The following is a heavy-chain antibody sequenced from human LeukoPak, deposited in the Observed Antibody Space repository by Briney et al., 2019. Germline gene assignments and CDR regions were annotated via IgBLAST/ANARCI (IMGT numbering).Heavy chain of an antibody. Sequence: GGTLRLSCAASGFTFDSYGMNWVRQAPGKGLEWVSYISSSGSTIYYADSVKGRFTISRDNAKNSLYLQMNSLRAEDTAVYYCAELGITMIGGVWGKGTTVTISS. CDR2: ISSSGSTI. D-gene: IGHD3-10*02. J-gene: IGHJ6*04. CDR3: AELGITMIGGV. CDR1: GFTFDSYG. V-gene: IGHV3-48*04.